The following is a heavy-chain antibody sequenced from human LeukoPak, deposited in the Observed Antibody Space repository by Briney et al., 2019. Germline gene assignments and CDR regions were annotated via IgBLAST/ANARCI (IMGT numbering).Heavy chain of an antibody. CDR2: IIPIFGTA. CDR1: GGTFSSYA. Sequence: SVKVSCKASGGTFSSYAISWVRQAPGQGLEWMGRIIPIFGTANYAQKFQGRVTITTDESTSTAYMELSSLRSEGTAVYYCARVISSGYYYWFDPWGQGTLVTVSS. J-gene: IGHJ5*02. V-gene: IGHV1-69*05. D-gene: IGHD3-22*01. CDR3: ARVISSGYYYWFDP.